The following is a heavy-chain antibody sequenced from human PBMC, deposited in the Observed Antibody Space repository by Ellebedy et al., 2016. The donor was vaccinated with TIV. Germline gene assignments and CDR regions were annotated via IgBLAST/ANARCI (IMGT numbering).Heavy chain of an antibody. CDR2: INHSGST. V-gene: IGHV4-34*01. CDR3: ATLGGSRRPFDY. Sequence: MPSETLSLTCAVYGGSFSGYYWSWIRQPPGKGLEWIGEINHSGSTNYNPSLKSRVTISVDTSKNQFSLKLSSVTAADTAVYYCATLGGSRRPFDYWGQGTLVTVSS. D-gene: IGHD1-26*01. CDR1: GGSFSGYY. J-gene: IGHJ4*02.